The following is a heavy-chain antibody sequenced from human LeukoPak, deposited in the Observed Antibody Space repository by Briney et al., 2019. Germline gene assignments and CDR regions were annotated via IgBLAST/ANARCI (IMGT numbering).Heavy chain of an antibody. D-gene: IGHD4-17*01. CDR2: MNPNSGNT. V-gene: IGHV1-8*01. Sequence: ASVQVSCKASGYTFASYDINWVRQATGQGLEWMGWMNPNSGNTGYAQKFQGRVFMTRNTSISTAYMELSSLRSEDTAVYFCARPLDYGDYDEGEDAFDIWGQGTMVTVSS. CDR3: ARPLDYGDYDEGEDAFDI. CDR1: GYTFASYD. J-gene: IGHJ3*02.